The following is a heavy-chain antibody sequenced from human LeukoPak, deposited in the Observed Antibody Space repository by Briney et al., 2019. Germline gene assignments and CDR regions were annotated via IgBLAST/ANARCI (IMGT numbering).Heavy chain of an antibody. D-gene: IGHD6-19*01. Sequence: GGSLRLSCAASGFTFSSYAMHWVRQAPGKGLEWVAVISYDGSNKYYADSVKGRFTISRDNSKNTLYLQMNSLRAEDTAVYYCAMAGIAVAGAFDYWGQGTLVTVSS. CDR2: ISYDGSNK. CDR1: GFTFSSYA. J-gene: IGHJ4*02. CDR3: AMAGIAVAGAFDY. V-gene: IGHV3-30-3*01.